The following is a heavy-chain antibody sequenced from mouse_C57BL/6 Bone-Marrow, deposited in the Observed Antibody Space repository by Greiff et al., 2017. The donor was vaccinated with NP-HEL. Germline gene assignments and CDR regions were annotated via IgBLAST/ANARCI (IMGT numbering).Heavy chain of an antibody. J-gene: IGHJ3*01. CDR3: ARGAYGSSLAWFAY. CDR2: IDPSDSET. Sequence: QVQLQQPGAELVRPGSSVKLSCKASGYTFTSYWMHWVKQRPIQGLEWIGNIDPSDSETHYNQKFKDKATLTVDTSSSTAYMQLSSLTSEDSAVYYCARGAYGSSLAWFAYWGQGTRVTVSA. V-gene: IGHV1-52*01. CDR1: GYTFTSYW. D-gene: IGHD1-1*01.